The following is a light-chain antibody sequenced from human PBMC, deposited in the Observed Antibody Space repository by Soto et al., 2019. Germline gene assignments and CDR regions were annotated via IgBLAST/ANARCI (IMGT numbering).Light chain of an antibody. CDR1: QSVSSY. Sequence: EIVLTQSPATLSLSPGERATLSCRASQSVSSYLAWYQQKPGQAPRLLIYDASNRATDIPARFSGSGSGTDFTLTISSLEPEDFAAYYCQQRRTFGQGTKVDI. CDR3: QQRRT. J-gene: IGKJ1*01. CDR2: DAS. V-gene: IGKV3-11*01.